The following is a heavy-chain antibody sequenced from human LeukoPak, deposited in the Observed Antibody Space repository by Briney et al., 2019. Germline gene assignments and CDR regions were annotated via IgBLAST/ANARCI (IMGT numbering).Heavy chain of an antibody. CDR2: IYYSGST. CDR3: ARVGGTNVFDI. Sequence: SETLSLTCTVSGGSVSSGSYYWSWIRQPPGKGLEWIGYIYYSGSTNYNPSLKSRVTISVDTSKNQFSLKLTSVTAADTAVYYCARVGGTNVFDIWGQGTMVTVSS. J-gene: IGHJ3*02. V-gene: IGHV4-61*01. CDR1: GGSVSSGSYY. D-gene: IGHD1-7*01.